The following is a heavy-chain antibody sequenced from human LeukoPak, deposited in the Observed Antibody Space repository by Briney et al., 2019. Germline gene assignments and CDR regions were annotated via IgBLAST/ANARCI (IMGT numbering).Heavy chain of an antibody. Sequence: SETLSLTCAVYGGSFSGYYWSWIRQPPGKGLEWIGEINHSGSTNYNPSLKSRVTISVDTSKNQFSLKLSSVTAADTAVYYCARQRGGYPSDYWGQGTLVTVSS. V-gene: IGHV4-34*01. J-gene: IGHJ4*02. D-gene: IGHD5-12*01. CDR1: GGSFSGYY. CDR3: ARQRGGYPSDY. CDR2: INHSGST.